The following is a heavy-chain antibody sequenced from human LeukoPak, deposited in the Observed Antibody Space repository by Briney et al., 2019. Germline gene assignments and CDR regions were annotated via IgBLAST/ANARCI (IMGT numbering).Heavy chain of an antibody. CDR2: INHSGST. J-gene: IGHJ3*02. CDR1: GGSFSGYY. D-gene: IGHD2-2*01. V-gene: IGHV4-34*01. CDR3: ARGDIVVVPAARTNAFDI. Sequence: SETLSLTCAVYGGSFSGYYWSWIRQPPGKGLEWIGEINHSGSTNYNPSLKSRVTISVDTSKNQFSLKLSSVTAADTAVYYCARGDIVVVPAARTNAFDIWGQGTMVTVSS.